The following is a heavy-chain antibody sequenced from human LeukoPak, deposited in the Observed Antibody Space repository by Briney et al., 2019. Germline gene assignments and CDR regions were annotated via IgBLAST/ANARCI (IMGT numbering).Heavy chain of an antibody. CDR3: AREYKLPYNWFDP. V-gene: IGHV4-30-4*08. CDR2: IYYSGST. D-gene: IGHD2-2*01. CDR1: GGSISSGDYY. J-gene: IGHJ5*02. Sequence: PSETLSLTCTVSGGSISSGDYYWSWIRQTPGKGLEWIGYIYYSGSTYYNPSLKSRVTISVDTPKNQFSLKLSSVTAADTAVYYCAREYKLPYNWFDPWGQGTLVTVSS.